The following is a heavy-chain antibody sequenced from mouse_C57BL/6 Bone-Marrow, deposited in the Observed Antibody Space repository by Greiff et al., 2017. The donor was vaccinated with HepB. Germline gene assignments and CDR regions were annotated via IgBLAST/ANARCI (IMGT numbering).Heavy chain of an antibody. D-gene: IGHD2-4*01. CDR1: GFSLTSYG. Sequence: VQLQQSGPGLVQPSQSLSITCTVSGFSLTSYGVHWVRQSPGKGLEWLGVIWSGGSTDYNAAFISRLSISKDNSKSQVFFKMNSLQADDTAIYYCARGGIYYDYDGRGGYAMDYWGQGTSVTVSS. CDR2: IWSGGST. V-gene: IGHV2-2*01. J-gene: IGHJ4*01. CDR3: ARGGIYYDYDGRGGYAMDY.